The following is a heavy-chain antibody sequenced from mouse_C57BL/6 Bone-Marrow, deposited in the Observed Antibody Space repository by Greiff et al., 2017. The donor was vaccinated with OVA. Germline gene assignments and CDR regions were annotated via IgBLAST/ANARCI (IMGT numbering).Heavy chain of an antibody. J-gene: IGHJ3*01. D-gene: IGHD2-2*01. Sequence: QVTLKVSGPGILQPSQTLSLTCSFSGFSLSTFGMGVGWIRQPSGKGLEWLAHIWWDDDKYYNPALKSRLTISKDTSKNQVFLKIANVDTADTATYYCARMGGYDEFAYWGQGTLVTVSA. CDR3: ARMGGYDEFAY. CDR2: IWWDDDK. CDR1: GFSLSTFGMG. V-gene: IGHV8-8*01.